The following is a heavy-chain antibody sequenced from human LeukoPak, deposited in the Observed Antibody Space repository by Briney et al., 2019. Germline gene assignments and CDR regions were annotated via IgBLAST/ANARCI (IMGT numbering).Heavy chain of an antibody. J-gene: IGHJ4*02. V-gene: IGHV3-23*01. CDR1: GFTFSSYA. CDR3: AKASNVVVVAATYDY. D-gene: IGHD2-15*01. CDR2: ISGSGGST. Sequence: GGSLRLSCAASGFTFSSYAMSWVRQAPGKRLEWVSAISGSGGSTYYADSVKGRFTISRDNSKNTLYLQMNSLRAEDTAVYYCAKASNVVVVAATYDYWGQGTLVTVSS.